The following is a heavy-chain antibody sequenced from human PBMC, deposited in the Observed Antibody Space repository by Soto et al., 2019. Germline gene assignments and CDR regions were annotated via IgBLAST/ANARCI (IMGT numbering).Heavy chain of an antibody. V-gene: IGHV3-33*01. CDR1: GFNFSSYG. CDR3: ARSYRGVVPSLGY. CDR2: IWYDGSNK. D-gene: IGHD3-10*01. Sequence: PGGSLRLPYAASGFNFSSYGMHWVRQAPGKGLEWVAVIWYDGSNKYYADSVKGRFTISRDNSKNTLYLQMNSLRAEDTAVYYCARSYRGVVPSLGYWGQGTLVTVSS. J-gene: IGHJ4*02.